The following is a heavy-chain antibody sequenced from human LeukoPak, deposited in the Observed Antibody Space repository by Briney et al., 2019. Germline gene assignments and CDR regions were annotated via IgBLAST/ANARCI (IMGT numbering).Heavy chain of an antibody. Sequence: PGGSLRLSCAASGFSFRSYGMHWVRQAPGKGLEWVAVIWYDGSSKYYADSVKGRFTISRDISKNTLFLQMNSLRAEDTAVYYCARGDDYYDSSGYYAAKAFANWGQGTLVTVSS. J-gene: IGHJ4*02. CDR2: IWYDGSSK. V-gene: IGHV3-33*01. CDR1: GFSFRSYG. D-gene: IGHD3-22*01. CDR3: ARGDDYYDSSGYYAAKAFAN.